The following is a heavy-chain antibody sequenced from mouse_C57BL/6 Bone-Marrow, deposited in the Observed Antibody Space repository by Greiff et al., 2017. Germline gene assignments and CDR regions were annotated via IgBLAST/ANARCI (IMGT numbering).Heavy chain of an antibody. CDR1: GFSLTSYA. V-gene: IGHV2-9-1*01. CDR2: IWTGGGT. D-gene: IGHD1-1*01. Sequence: VQVVESGPGLVAPSQSLSITCTVSGFSLTSYAISWVRQPPGKGLEWLGVIWTGGGTNYNSALKSRLSISKDNSKSQVFLKMNSLQTDDTARYYCARNWIYYYGSGYFDVWGTGTTVTVSS. J-gene: IGHJ1*03. CDR3: ARNWIYYYGSGYFDV.